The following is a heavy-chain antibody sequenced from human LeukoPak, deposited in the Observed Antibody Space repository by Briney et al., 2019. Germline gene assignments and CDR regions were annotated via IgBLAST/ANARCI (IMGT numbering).Heavy chain of an antibody. D-gene: IGHD5-24*01. J-gene: IGHJ4*02. Sequence: PSETLSLTCPVSGGSISSTTYYWGWIRQPPGKGLEWIGSIYYSGGTYYNPSLKGRVTISVDTAKDHFSLKLNSVTAADAAVYYCAREKMDKVRVEYFDSWGQGTLVTVSS. CDR1: GGSISSTTYY. CDR3: AREKMDKVRVEYFDS. V-gene: IGHV4-39*02. CDR2: IYYSGGT.